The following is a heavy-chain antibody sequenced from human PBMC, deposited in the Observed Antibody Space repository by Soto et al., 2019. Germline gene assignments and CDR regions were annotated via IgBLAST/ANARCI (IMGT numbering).Heavy chain of an antibody. D-gene: IGHD6-25*01. CDR2: ISYDGSNK. CDR3: AREARLDYYYYGMDV. Sequence: GGSLSLSCAASGFTFSSYAIHWVRQAQGKGLEGVAVISYDGSNKYYADSVKGRFTISRDNSKNTLYLQMNSLRAEDTAVYYCAREARLDYYYYGMDVWGQGTTVTVSS. CDR1: GFTFSSYA. V-gene: IGHV3-30-3*01. J-gene: IGHJ6*02.